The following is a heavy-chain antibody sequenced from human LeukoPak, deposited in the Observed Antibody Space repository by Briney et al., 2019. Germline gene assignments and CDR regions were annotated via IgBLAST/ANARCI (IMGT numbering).Heavy chain of an antibody. D-gene: IGHD1-26*01. J-gene: IGHJ4*02. CDR3: ARGGGYSGSYHFDY. CDR1: GGSISSYY. V-gene: IGHV4-59*01. Sequence: PSETLSLTCTVSGGSISSYYWSWIRQPPGKGLEWIGYIYYSGSTNYNPYLKSRVTISVDTSKNQFSLKLSSVTAADTAVYYCARGGGYSGSYHFDYWAREPWSPSPQ. CDR2: IYYSGST.